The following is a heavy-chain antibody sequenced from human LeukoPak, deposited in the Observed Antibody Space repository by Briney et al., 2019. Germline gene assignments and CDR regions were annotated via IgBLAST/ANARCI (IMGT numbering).Heavy chain of an antibody. Sequence: GGSLRLSCAASGFTFSEYWMTWVRQGPGKGLDWVANIKQDGSGKYYVDSVKGRFTISRDNAKNSLYLQMNSLRAEDTAVYYCAREGGDRYDFWSGYPTYNWFDPWGQGTLVTVSS. CDR1: GFTFSEYW. J-gene: IGHJ5*02. CDR3: AREGGDRYDFWSGYPTYNWFDP. D-gene: IGHD3-3*01. V-gene: IGHV3-7*05. CDR2: IKQDGSGK.